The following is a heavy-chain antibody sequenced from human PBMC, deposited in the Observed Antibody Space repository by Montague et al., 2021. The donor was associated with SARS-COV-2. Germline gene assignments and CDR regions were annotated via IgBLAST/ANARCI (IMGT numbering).Heavy chain of an antibody. CDR1: GASVSSINW. D-gene: IGHD6-13*01. J-gene: IGHJ4*02. CDR2: IHHTGIT. V-gene: IGHV4-4*02. CDR3: ASHPVFQQLYS. Sequence: SETLSLTCAVSGASVSSINWWSWVRQPPGRGLERIAEIHHTGITYFNPLLRRRVSISLDTSRNQFSLTLNSVTAADTAIYYCASHPVFQQLYSWGQGTLVSVSS.